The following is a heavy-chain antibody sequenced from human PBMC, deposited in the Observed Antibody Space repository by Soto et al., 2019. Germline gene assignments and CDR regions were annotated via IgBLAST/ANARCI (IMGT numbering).Heavy chain of an antibody. J-gene: IGHJ6*03. CDR3: ARIVGRCPFTTPCDYYYMDV. CDR1: GGSISSSSYY. CDR2: IYYSGST. V-gene: IGHV4-39*01. D-gene: IGHD3-22*01. Sequence: PSETLSLTCTVSGGSISSSSYYWGWIRQPPGKGLEWIGSIYYSGSTYYNPSLKSRVTISVDTSKNQFSLKLSSVTAADTAVYYCARIVGRCPFTTPCDYYYMDVWGKGTTVTVSS.